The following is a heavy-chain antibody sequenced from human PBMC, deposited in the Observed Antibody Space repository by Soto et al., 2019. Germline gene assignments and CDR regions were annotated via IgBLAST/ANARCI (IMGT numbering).Heavy chain of an antibody. J-gene: IGHJ4*02. Sequence: PGGSLRLSCAASGFTFSSYAMSWVRQAPGKGLEWVAVISGGGGTTYYADSVKGRFTISRDNAKNSLYLQMNSLRAEDTAVHYWIDCGSSAFDSWGPGTLVTVSS. D-gene: IGHD1-26*01. CDR3: IDCGSSAFDS. CDR1: GFTFSSYA. V-gene: IGHV3-23*01. CDR2: ISGGGGTT.